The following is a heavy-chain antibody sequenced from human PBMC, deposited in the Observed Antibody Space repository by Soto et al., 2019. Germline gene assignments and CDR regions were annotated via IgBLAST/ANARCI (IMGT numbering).Heavy chain of an antibody. CDR3: PRGARGAVAGTIDY. V-gene: IGHV3-30-3*01. J-gene: IGHJ4*02. CDR1: GFTFSSYA. D-gene: IGHD6-19*01. Sequence: QVQLVESGGGVVQPGRSLRLSCAASGFTFSSYAMHWVRQAPGKGLEWVAIISYDGSNKYYADSVKGRFTISRDNSKNTLYLQMNSLRAEDTAVYYCPRGARGAVAGTIDYWGQGTLVTVSS. CDR2: ISYDGSNK.